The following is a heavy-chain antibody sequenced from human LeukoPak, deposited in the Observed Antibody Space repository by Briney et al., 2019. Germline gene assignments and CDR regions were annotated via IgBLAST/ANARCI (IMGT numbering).Heavy chain of an antibody. CDR3: ARLAVGGWDVRY. D-gene: IGHD6-19*01. CDR1: GFTFSSYS. V-gene: IGHV3-66*01. J-gene: IGHJ4*02. CDR2: IYSGGST. Sequence: GGSLRLSCAASGFTFSSYSMNWVRQAPGKGLEWVSFIYSGGSTHYADSVKGRFTISRDISKNTLFLQMNSLRAEDTAIYYCARLAVGGWDVRYWGQGTLVTVSS.